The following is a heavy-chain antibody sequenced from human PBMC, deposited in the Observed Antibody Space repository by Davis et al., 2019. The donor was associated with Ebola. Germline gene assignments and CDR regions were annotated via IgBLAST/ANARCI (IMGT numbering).Heavy chain of an antibody. J-gene: IGHJ4*02. CDR2: ISWNSGSI. D-gene: IGHD2-15*01. V-gene: IGHV3-9*01. Sequence: SLKISCAASGFTFDDYAMHWVRQAPGKGLEWVSGISWNSGSIGYADSVKGRFTISRDNAKNSLYLQMNSLRAEDTAVYYCAVNSGDFDYWGQGTLVTVSS. CDR3: AVNSGDFDY. CDR1: GFTFDDYA.